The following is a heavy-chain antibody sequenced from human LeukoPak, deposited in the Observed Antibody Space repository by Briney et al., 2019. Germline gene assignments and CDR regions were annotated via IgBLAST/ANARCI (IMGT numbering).Heavy chain of an antibody. V-gene: IGHV4-4*09. D-gene: IGHD2-8*02. CDR2: IYTSGST. CDR3: ARHLTGSSVCIEY. Sequence: SETLSLTCTVSDGSISNYYWSWIRQPPGKGLEWIWYIYTSGSTNYNPSIKSRVTISVDTSKNQFSLKLSSVTAADTAVYYCARHLTGSSVCIEYWGQGTLVNVSS. CDR1: DGSISNYY. J-gene: IGHJ4*02.